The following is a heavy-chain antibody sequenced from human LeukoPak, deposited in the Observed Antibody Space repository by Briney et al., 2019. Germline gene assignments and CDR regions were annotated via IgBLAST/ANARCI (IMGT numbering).Heavy chain of an antibody. Sequence: GGSLRLSCAASGFTSSSYGMSWVRQAPGKGLEWVSAISGSGGSTYYADSVKGRFTISRDNSKNTLYLQMNSLRAEDTAVYYCAKDSQLVRPWGYFDLWGRGTLVTVSS. D-gene: IGHD1-1*01. CDR3: AKDSQLVRPWGYFDL. J-gene: IGHJ2*01. V-gene: IGHV3-23*01. CDR2: ISGSGGST. CDR1: GFTSSSYG.